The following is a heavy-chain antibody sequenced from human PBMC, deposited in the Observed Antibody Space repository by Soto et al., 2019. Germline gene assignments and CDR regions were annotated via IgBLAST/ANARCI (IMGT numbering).Heavy chain of an antibody. J-gene: IGHJ6*02. CDR1: GFTFSNAW. CDR2: IKSKTDGGTT. Sequence: EVQLVESGGGLVKPGGSLRLSCAASGFTFSNAWMNWVRQAPGKGLEWVGRIKSKTDGGTTDYAAPVKGRFTISRDDSKNTLYLQMNSLKTEDTAVYYCTTDWGYYDSSGYYYYYYGMDVWGQGTKVTVSS. V-gene: IGHV3-15*07. CDR3: TTDWGYYDSSGYYYYYYGMDV. D-gene: IGHD3-22*01.